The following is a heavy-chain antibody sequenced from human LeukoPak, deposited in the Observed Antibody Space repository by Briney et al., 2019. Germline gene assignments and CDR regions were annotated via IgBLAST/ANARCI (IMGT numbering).Heavy chain of an antibody. D-gene: IGHD2-21*01. V-gene: IGHV4-39*01. CDR1: GGSISSNTYY. CDR2: MYYSRST. Sequence: SETLSLTCTVSGGSISSNTYYWGWIRQPPGKGLEWIGSMYYSRSTYYNPSLQSRVTISVDTSKNQFSLKLSSVTAADTAVYYCARQNIVVVIAPYFDYWGQGTLVTVS. CDR3: ARQNIVVVIAPYFDY. J-gene: IGHJ4*02.